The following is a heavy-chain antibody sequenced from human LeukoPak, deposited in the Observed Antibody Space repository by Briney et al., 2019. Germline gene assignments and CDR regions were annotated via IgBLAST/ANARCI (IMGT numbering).Heavy chain of an antibody. V-gene: IGHV4-30-2*01. D-gene: IGHD3-10*01. CDR3: ASSVMVLGDWFDP. CDR1: GGSISSGGYY. CDR2: IYHSGST. J-gene: IGHJ5*02. Sequence: SETLSLTCTVSGGSISSGGYYWSWIRQPPGKGLEWIGYIYHSGSTYYNPSLKSRVTISVDTSKNQFSLKLSSVTAADTAVYYCASSVMVLGDWFDPWGQGTLVTVSS.